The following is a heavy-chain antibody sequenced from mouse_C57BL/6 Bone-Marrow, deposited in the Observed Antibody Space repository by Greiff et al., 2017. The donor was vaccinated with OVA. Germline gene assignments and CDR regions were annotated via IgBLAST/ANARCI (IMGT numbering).Heavy chain of an antibody. CDR3: AREGDFDV. V-gene: IGHV1-82*01. CDR1: GYAFSSSW. CDR2: IYPGDGDT. Sequence: ESGPELVKPGASVKISCKASGYAFSSSWMNWVKQRPGKGLEWIGRIYPGDGDTNYNGKFKGKATLTADKSSSTAYMQLSSLTSEDSAVYFCAREGDFDVWGTGTTVTVSS. J-gene: IGHJ1*03.